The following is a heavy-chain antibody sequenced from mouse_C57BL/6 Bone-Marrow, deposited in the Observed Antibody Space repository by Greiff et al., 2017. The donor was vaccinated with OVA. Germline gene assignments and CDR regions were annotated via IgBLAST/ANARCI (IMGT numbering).Heavy chain of an antibody. CDR3: ARPVPYFDY. CDR1: GFTFSSYA. V-gene: IGHV5-4*03. J-gene: IGHJ2*01. D-gene: IGHD1-1*01. CDR2: ISDGGSYT. Sequence: EVKVVESGGGLVKPGGSLKLSCAASGFTFSSYAMSWVRQTPEKRLEWVATISDGGSYTYYPDNVKGRFTISRDNAKNNLYLQMSHLKSEDTAMYYCARPVPYFDYWGQGTTLTVSS.